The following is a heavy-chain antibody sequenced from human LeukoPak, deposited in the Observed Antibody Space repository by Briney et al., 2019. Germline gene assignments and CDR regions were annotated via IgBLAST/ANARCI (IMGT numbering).Heavy chain of an antibody. V-gene: IGHV4-30-4*08. J-gene: IGHJ5*02. Sequence: PSETLSLTCTVSGVPISHTNYYWAWVRQPPGKGLEWIGYIYYSGSTYYNPSLKSRVTISVDTSKNQFSLKLSSVTAADTAVYYCARDVGSGSYYFNWFDPWGQGTLVTVSS. CDR2: IYYSGST. D-gene: IGHD3-10*01. CDR3: ARDVGSGSYYFNWFDP. CDR1: GVPISHTNYY.